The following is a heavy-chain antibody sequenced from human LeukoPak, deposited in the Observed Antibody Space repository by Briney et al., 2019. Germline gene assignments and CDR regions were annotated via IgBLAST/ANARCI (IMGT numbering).Heavy chain of an antibody. V-gene: IGHV4-30-2*01. J-gene: IGHJ6*04. Sequence: PSETLSLTCAVSGGSISSGGYSWSWIRQPPGKGLEWIGYIYHSGSTYYNPSLKSRVTISVDRSKNQFPLKLSSVTAADTAVYYCARAPSGSITMVRGVPRGMDVWGKGTTVTVSS. CDR1: GGSISSGGYS. CDR3: ARAPSGSITMVRGVPRGMDV. CDR2: IYHSGST. D-gene: IGHD3-10*01.